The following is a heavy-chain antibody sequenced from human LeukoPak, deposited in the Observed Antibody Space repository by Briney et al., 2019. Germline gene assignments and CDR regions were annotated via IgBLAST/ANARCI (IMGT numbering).Heavy chain of an antibody. CDR2: IRSSSSYI. V-gene: IGHV3-21*03. CDR3: ARDFGGYCSSSSCYLGFLDY. CDR1: GFTFSSYS. J-gene: IGHJ4*02. D-gene: IGHD2-2*01. Sequence: GGSLRLSCAASGFTFSSYSMNWVRQAPGKGLEWVSSIRSSSSYIYYADSVKGRFTISRDNAKNSLYLQMNSLRAEDTAVYYCARDFGGYCSSSSCYLGFLDYWGQGTLVTVSS.